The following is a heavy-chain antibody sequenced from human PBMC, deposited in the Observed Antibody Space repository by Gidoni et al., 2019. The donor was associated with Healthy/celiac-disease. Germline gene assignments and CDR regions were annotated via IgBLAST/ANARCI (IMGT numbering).Heavy chain of an antibody. CDR3: ARDQHTMIGAFDP. Sequence: QVQLVQSGAEVNQPGASLKVSCKASGYTFTGYYMHWVRQAPGQGIEWMGWINPNSGGTNYAQKFQGWVTMTRDTSISTAYMELSRLRSDDTAVYYCARDQHTMIGAFDPWGQGTLVTVSS. CDR1: GYTFTGYY. J-gene: IGHJ5*02. V-gene: IGHV1-2*04. D-gene: IGHD3-22*01. CDR2: INPNSGGT.